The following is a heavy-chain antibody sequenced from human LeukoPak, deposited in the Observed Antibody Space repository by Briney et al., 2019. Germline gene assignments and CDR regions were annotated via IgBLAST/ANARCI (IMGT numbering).Heavy chain of an antibody. J-gene: IGHJ6*03. V-gene: IGHV4-61*09. CDR3: ARVGGDYSYYYMDV. Sequence: SQTLSLTCTVSGDSMNSGSYFWNWIRQPAGKGLEFIGHIYSSGSTHYNPSLKSRVTISVDTSKNQISLKLSSMTAAGTAVYYCARVGGDYSYYYMDVWGKGTSVTVSS. CDR1: GDSMNSGSYF. D-gene: IGHD2-21*01. CDR2: IYSSGST.